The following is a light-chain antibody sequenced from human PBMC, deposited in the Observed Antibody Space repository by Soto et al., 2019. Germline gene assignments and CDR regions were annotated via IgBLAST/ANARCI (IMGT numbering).Light chain of an antibody. Sequence: IQRTHAPSTLSASVLYRVTITCRVSQSISSWLAWYQQKPGKAPKLLIYDASSLESGVPSRFSGSGSGTEFTLTISSLQPDDFATYYCQQYNSYPWTFGQGTKVDIK. CDR1: QSISSW. V-gene: IGKV1-5*01. CDR3: QQYNSYPWT. J-gene: IGKJ1*01. CDR2: DAS.